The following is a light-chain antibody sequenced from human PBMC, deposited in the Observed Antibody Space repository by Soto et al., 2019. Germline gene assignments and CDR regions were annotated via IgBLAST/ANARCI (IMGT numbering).Light chain of an antibody. J-gene: IGLJ2*01. Sequence: QSVVTHPASVSGSPGQSITISCTGTTSDVGSYNLVSWYQQHPGKAPKLIIYEVSERPSGVSTRFSGSKSGNMASLTISGLQAEDEAEYYCCSYATPRQFGGGTKVTVL. CDR1: TSDVGSYNL. CDR3: CSYATPRQ. V-gene: IGLV2-23*02. CDR2: EVS.